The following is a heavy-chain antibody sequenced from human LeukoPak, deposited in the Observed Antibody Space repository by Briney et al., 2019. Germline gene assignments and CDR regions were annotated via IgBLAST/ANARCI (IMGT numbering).Heavy chain of an antibody. CDR3: ARAPRVGATRAFYYYGMDV. Sequence: ASVKVSYKASGYTFTSYGFSWVRQAPGQGLEWMGWISPYNGNTNYAQKLQGTVTLTTDTSTSTAYMELRSLRSDDTAVYYCARAPRVGATRAFYYYGMDVWGQGTTVTVSS. J-gene: IGHJ6*02. V-gene: IGHV1-18*01. CDR2: ISPYNGNT. D-gene: IGHD1-26*01. CDR1: GYTFTSYG.